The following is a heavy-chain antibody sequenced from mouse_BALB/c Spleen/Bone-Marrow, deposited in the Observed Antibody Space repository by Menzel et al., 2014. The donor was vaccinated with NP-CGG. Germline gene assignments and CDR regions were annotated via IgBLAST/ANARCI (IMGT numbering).Heavy chain of an antibody. Sequence: EVKLVESGPSLVKPSQTLSLTCSVTGDSITSSYWNWIRKLPGNKLEYMGYISYSGNAYYNPSLKSRISLTRDTSKNQYYLQLNSVTTEDTATYFCARGNGYHFDYWGQGTTLTVSS. CDR2: ISYSGNA. V-gene: IGHV3-8*02. D-gene: IGHD1-2*01. J-gene: IGHJ2*01. CDR1: GDSITSSY. CDR3: ARGNGYHFDY.